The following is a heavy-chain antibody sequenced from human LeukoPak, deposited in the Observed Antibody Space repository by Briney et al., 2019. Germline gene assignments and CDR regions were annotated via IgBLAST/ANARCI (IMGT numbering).Heavy chain of an antibody. Sequence: PSETLSLTCTVSGGSISSGSYYWSWIRQPAGKGLEWIGRIYTSGSTNYNPSLKSRVTISVDTSKNQFSLKLSSVTAADTAVYYCARYSYDILTGYPKGWFDPWGQGTLVTVSS. CDR3: ARYSYDILTGYPKGWFDP. D-gene: IGHD3-9*01. V-gene: IGHV4-61*02. J-gene: IGHJ5*02. CDR2: IYTSGST. CDR1: GGSISSGSYY.